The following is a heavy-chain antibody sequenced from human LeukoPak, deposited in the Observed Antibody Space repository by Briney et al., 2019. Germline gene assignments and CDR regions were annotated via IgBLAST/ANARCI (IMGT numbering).Heavy chain of an antibody. CDR3: AKGGSGSYYRTAEYFQH. V-gene: IGHV3-30*02. Sequence: GGSLRLSCAASGFTFSSYGMHWVRQAPGKGLEWVAFIRYDGSNKYYADSVKGRFTISRDNSKNTLYLQMNSLRAEDTAVYYCAKGGSGSYYRTAEYFQHWGQGTLVTVSS. CDR2: IRYDGSNK. D-gene: IGHD1-26*01. J-gene: IGHJ1*01. CDR1: GFTFSSYG.